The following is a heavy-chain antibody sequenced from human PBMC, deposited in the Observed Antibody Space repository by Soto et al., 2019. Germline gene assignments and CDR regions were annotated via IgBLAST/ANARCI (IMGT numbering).Heavy chain of an antibody. CDR2: IYPGDSDS. CDR1: GYNFATYW. V-gene: IGHV5-51*01. Sequence: PGESLKISCKGFGYNFATYWIAWVRQMPVKGLEYMGIIYPGDSDSRYSPSFQGQVTFSADKSISTAYMQWSSLKASDTAMYYCARHGFYGDYASNYFDPWGQGTLVTVSS. CDR3: ARHGFYGDYASNYFDP. D-gene: IGHD4-17*01. J-gene: IGHJ5*02.